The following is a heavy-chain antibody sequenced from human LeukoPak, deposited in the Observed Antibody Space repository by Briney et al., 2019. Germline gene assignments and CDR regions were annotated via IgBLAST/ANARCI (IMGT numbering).Heavy chain of an antibody. CDR2: INHGGST. J-gene: IGHJ6*03. CDR1: GGSLSAYY. CDR3: ARTTEGYCRGRSCYSYYYYMDV. D-gene: IGHD2-15*01. Sequence: PSETLSLTCAVYGGSLSAYYWTWIRQPPGKGLEWIGEINHGGSTNYNPSLKSRVTISVDTSKNQFSLKLRSVTAADTAVYYCARTTEGYCRGRSCYSYYYYMDVWGKGTTVTVSS. V-gene: IGHV4-34*01.